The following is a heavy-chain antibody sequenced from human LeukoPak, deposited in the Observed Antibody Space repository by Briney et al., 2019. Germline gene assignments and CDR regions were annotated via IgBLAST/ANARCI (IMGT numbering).Heavy chain of an antibody. CDR2: IYNSGST. Sequence: PSETLSLTCAVSGGSISSYYWSWIRQPPGKGLEWIGYIYNSGSTRYNPSLKSRVTISVDTSKNQFSLKLSSVTAADTAVYYCARDRMVRGVNPDAFDIWGQGTMVTVSS. J-gene: IGHJ3*02. D-gene: IGHD3-10*01. V-gene: IGHV4-59*01. CDR1: GGSISSYY. CDR3: ARDRMVRGVNPDAFDI.